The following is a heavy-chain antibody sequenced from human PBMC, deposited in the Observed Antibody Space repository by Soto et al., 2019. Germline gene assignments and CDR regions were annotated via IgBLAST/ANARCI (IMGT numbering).Heavy chain of an antibody. CDR2: IYYSGST. V-gene: IGHV4-39*01. J-gene: IGHJ6*03. CDR3: ARRYDFWSGYHYYMDV. Sequence: SETLSLTCTVSGGSISSSSYYWGWIRQPPGKGLEWIGSIYYSGSTYYNPSLKSRVTISVDTSKNQFSLKLSSVTAADTAVYYCARRYDFWSGYHYYMDVWGKGTTVTVSS. CDR1: GGSISSSSYY. D-gene: IGHD3-3*01.